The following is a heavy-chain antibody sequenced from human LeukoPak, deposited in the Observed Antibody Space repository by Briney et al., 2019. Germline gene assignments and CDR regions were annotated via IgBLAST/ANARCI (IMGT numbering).Heavy chain of an antibody. D-gene: IGHD2-2*01. V-gene: IGHV4-4*07. CDR2: IYTSGST. CDR1: GGSISSYY. Sequence: SETLSLTCTVSGGSISSYYWSWIRQPAGKGLEWIGRIYTSGSTNYNPSLKSRVTMSVDTSKNQFSLKLSSVTAADTAVYYCARDSRCSSTSCYCPKIFDYWGQGTLVTVSS. CDR3: ARDSRCSSTSCYCPKIFDY. J-gene: IGHJ4*02.